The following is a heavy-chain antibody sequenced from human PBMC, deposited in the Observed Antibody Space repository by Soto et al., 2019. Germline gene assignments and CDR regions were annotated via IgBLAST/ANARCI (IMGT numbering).Heavy chain of an antibody. CDR3: AKDRRAGGNSAFYFDF. D-gene: IGHD3-16*01. CDR2: ISATGGGT. V-gene: IGHV3-23*01. Sequence: PGGSLSLSCAASGFKFSNYAMSWVRQAPGEGLEWVSLISATGGGTYYADSVKGRFTISRDNSHNTLYLQVHSLTAEDTAVYYCAKDRRAGGNSAFYFDFWGQGAQVTVSS. CDR1: GFKFSNYA. J-gene: IGHJ4*02.